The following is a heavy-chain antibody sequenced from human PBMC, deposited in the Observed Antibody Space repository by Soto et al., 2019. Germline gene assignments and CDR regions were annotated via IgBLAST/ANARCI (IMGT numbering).Heavy chain of an antibody. CDR1: GYSFTSYW. D-gene: IGHD4-17*01. V-gene: IGHV5-51*01. J-gene: IGHJ4*02. Sequence: GESLKISCKGSGYSFTSYWIGWVRQMPGKGLEWMGIIYPGDSDTRYSPSFQGQVTISADKSISTAYLQWSSLKASDTAMYYCARHGPSYGDYVYYFDYWGQGTLVTVSS. CDR3: ARHGPSYGDYVYYFDY. CDR2: IYPGDSDT.